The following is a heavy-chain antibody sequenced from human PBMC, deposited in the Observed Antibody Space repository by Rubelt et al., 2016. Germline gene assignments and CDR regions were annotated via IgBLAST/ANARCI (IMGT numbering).Heavy chain of an antibody. J-gene: IGHJ5*02. V-gene: IGHV5-10-1*01. CDR2: IDSSDSSS. CDR3: ARHAGDGGNSEDWFDP. Sequence: EVQLVQSGAEVKKPGESLRISCKGSGYSFTSYWISWVRQMPGKGLEGMGRIDSSDSSSNYRPSFHGHVTTSADTSISTAYRQWSSLKASDTAMYYCARHAGDGGNSEDWFDPWGQGTLVAVSS. CDR1: GYSFTSYW. D-gene: IGHD4-23*01.